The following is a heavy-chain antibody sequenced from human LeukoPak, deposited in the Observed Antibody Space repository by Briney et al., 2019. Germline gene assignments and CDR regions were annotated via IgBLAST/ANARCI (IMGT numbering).Heavy chain of an antibody. Sequence: SETLSLTCTVSGGSISSSSYYWGWIRQPPGKGLEWTGSIYYSGSTYYNPPLYSRVTISVDTSKNQFSLKLSSVTAADTAVYYCARQQYYYDSSGYRAPGRWYFDLWGRGTLVTVSS. J-gene: IGHJ2*01. CDR2: IYYSGST. V-gene: IGHV4-39*01. CDR1: GGSISSSSYY. D-gene: IGHD3-22*01. CDR3: ARQQYYYDSSGYRAPGRWYFDL.